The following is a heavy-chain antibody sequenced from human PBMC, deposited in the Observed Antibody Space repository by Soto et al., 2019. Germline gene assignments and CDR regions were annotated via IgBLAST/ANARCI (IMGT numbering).Heavy chain of an antibody. Sequence: QVQLVQSGAEEKKPGASVKVSCKASGYTFTSYAMHWVRQAPGQRLEWMGWINAGNGNTKYSQKFQGRVTITRDTSASTAYMELSSLRSEDTAVYFCAGGIAPYYFYYWGQGTLVTVSS. CDR2: INAGNGNT. CDR3: AGGIAPYYFYY. CDR1: GYTFTSYA. J-gene: IGHJ4*02. D-gene: IGHD6-13*01. V-gene: IGHV1-3*05.